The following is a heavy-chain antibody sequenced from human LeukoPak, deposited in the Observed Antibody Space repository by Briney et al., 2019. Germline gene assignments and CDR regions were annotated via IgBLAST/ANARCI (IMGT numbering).Heavy chain of an antibody. CDR1: GYTFTSYG. D-gene: IGHD3-3*01. V-gene: IGHV1-18*01. CDR2: ISAYNGNT. CDR3: ARVTYDFWSGYQRNWFDP. J-gene: IGHJ5*02. Sequence: GASVKVSCKASGYTFTSYGISWVRQAPGQGLEWMGWISAYNGNTNYAQKLQGRVTMTTDTSTSTAYMELRSLRSDDTAVYYCARVTYDFWSGYQRNWFDPWGQGTLVTVSS.